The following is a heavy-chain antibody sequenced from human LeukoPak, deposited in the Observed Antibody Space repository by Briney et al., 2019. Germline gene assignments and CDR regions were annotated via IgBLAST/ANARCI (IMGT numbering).Heavy chain of an antibody. CDR3: AREGNIYYDRSGWEY. D-gene: IGHD3-22*01. Sequence: SETLSLTCTVSGDSISSYYWTWIRQPAGKGLGWIGRIYTSGDTNYNPSLKSRLTMSVDTSKNEFSLNLSSVTAADTAVYYCAREGNIYYDRSGWEYWGQGILVTVS. V-gene: IGHV4-4*07. CDR1: GDSISSYY. J-gene: IGHJ4*02. CDR2: IYTSGDT.